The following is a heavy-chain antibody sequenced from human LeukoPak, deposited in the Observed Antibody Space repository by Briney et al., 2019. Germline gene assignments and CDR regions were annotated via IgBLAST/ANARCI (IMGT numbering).Heavy chain of an antibody. CDR2: ISSSSSYI. V-gene: IGHV3-21*01. D-gene: IGHD6-13*01. J-gene: IGHJ6*02. CDR3: ARDAAAVRYYYGMDV. Sequence: GGSLRLSCAASGFTFSSYSMNWVRQAPGKGLEWVSSISSSSSYIYYADSVKGRFTISRDNAKNSLYLQMNSLRAEDTAVYYCARDAAAVRYYYGMDVWGQGTTVTVSS. CDR1: GFTFSSYS.